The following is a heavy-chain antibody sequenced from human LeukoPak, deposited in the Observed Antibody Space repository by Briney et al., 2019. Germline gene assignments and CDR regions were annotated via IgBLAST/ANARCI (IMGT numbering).Heavy chain of an antibody. V-gene: IGHV3-30-3*01. Sequence: PGGSLRLSCAASGFTFSSYAMHWVRQAPGKGLEWVAVISYDGSNKYYADSVKGRFTISRDNSKNTLYLQMNSLGAEDTAVYYCARDLSVALLDYWGQGTLVTVSS. CDR2: ISYDGSNK. CDR1: GFTFSSYA. J-gene: IGHJ4*02. CDR3: ARDLSVALLDY. D-gene: IGHD5-12*01.